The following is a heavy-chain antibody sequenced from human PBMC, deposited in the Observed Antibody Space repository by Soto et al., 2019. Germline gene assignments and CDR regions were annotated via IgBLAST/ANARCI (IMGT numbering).Heavy chain of an antibody. Sequence: ASVKVSCKASGYTFTSYAMHWVRQAPGQGLEWMGWINPNSGGTNYAQKFQGRVTMTRDTSISTAYMELSRLRSDDTAVYYCARVRVKIAAAGLYYYYGMDVWGQGTTVTVSS. CDR1: GYTFTSYA. CDR3: ARVRVKIAAAGLYYYYGMDV. J-gene: IGHJ6*02. CDR2: INPNSGGT. V-gene: IGHV1-2*02. D-gene: IGHD6-13*01.